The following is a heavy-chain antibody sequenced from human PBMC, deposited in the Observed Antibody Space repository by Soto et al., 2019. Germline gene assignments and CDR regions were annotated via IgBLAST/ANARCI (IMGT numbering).Heavy chain of an antibody. J-gene: IGHJ6*02. D-gene: IGHD5-18*01. CDR2: IYYSGST. V-gene: IGHV4-31*03. Sequence: SETLSLTCTVSGGSISSGGYYWSWIRQHPGKGLEWIGYIYYSGSTYYNPSLKSRVTISVDTSKNQFSLKLSSVTAADTAMYYCARSGVDTAMVPDYYYYYGMDVWGQGTTVTVSS. CDR3: ARSGVDTAMVPDYYYYYGMDV. CDR1: GGSISSGGYY.